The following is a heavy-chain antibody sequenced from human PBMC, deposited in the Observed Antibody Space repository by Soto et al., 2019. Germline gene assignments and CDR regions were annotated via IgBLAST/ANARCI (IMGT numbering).Heavy chain of an antibody. CDR2: IYWDDDK. CDR1: GFSLRKSGVG. V-gene: IGHV2-5*02. CDR3: AHRVQGSLDYALDI. D-gene: IGHD3-10*01. J-gene: IGHJ3*02. Sequence: QITLKETGPTLVRPTQTLTLTCTFSGFSLRKSGVGVGWIRHHPGETLAWFAIIYWDDDKRYSPSMKSRVTTTRDTSKNQVIRTMTNMDPLDKATYYCAHRVQGSLDYALDIWGQGTMVTVSS.